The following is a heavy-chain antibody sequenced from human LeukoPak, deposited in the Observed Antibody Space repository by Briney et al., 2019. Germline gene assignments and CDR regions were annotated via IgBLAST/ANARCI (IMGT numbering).Heavy chain of an antibody. CDR1: GYTFTSYD. CDR3: ARGRRGIAAAGAPY. J-gene: IGHJ4*02. CDR2: MNPNSGNT. D-gene: IGHD6-13*01. V-gene: IGHV1-8*01. Sequence: GASVKVSCKASGYTFTSYDINWVRQATGQGLEWMGWMNPNSGNTGYAQKFQGRVTMTRNTSISTAYMELSSLRSEDTAVYYCARGRRGIAAAGAPYWGQGTLVTVSS.